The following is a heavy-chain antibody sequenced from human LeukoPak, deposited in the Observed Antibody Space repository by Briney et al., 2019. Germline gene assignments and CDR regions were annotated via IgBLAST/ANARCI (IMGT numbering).Heavy chain of an antibody. D-gene: IGHD3-22*01. CDR1: GFTFSSYD. J-gene: IGHJ4*02. Sequence: PGGSLRLSCAASGFTFSSYDMHWVRQAPGKGLEWVSAIGTDGDTFYPGSVKGRFTISRDNAENSLYLQMNSLRAEDTAVYYCARDQGVRYDSSGFVAYWGQGTLVTVSS. CDR2: IGTDGDT. V-gene: IGHV3-13*01. CDR3: ARDQGVRYDSSGFVAY.